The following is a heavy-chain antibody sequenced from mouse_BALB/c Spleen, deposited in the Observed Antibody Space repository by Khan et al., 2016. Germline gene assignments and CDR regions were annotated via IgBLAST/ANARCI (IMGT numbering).Heavy chain of an antibody. CDR3: ARSAYYAMDY. CDR1: GFDFSRYW. J-gene: IGHJ4*01. CDR2: INPGSSTI. V-gene: IGHV4-2*02. Sequence: EVQLQESGGGLVQPGGSLNLSCAASGFDFSRYWMSWARQAPGKGREWIGEINPGSSTINYTPSLKEKFIISRDNAKNTLYLQMSKVRSEDTALYYCARSAYYAMDYWGQGTSVTVSS.